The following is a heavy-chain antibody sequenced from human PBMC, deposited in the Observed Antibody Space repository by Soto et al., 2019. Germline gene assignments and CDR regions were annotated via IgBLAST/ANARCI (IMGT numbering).Heavy chain of an antibody. J-gene: IGHJ4*02. CDR3: ARAGLDDYGDYFDY. V-gene: IGHV4-4*02. D-gene: IGHD4-17*01. CDR1: GGSISSSNW. CDR2: IYHSGST. Sequence: ASENLSLTCAVSGGSISSSNWWSWVRQPPGKGLEWIGEIYHSGSTNYNPSLKSRVTISVDNSKNQFSLKLSSVTAADTAVYYCARAGLDDYGDYFDYWGQGTLVTVSS.